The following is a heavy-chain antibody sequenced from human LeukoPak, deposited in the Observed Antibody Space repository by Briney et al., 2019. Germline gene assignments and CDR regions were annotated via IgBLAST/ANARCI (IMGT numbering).Heavy chain of an antibody. D-gene: IGHD3-10*01. V-gene: IGHV4-59*01. J-gene: IGHJ6*04. CDR3: ARRGLYYGSGSYYTGFGYYGMEV. CDR2: IYYSGST. Sequence: SETLSLTCTVSGGSISSYYWSWIRQPPGKGLEWIGYIYYSGSTNYNPSHKSRVTISVDTSKNQFSLKLSSVTAADTAVYYCARRGLYYGSGSYYTGFGYYGMEVWGKGTTVTVSS. CDR1: GGSISSYY.